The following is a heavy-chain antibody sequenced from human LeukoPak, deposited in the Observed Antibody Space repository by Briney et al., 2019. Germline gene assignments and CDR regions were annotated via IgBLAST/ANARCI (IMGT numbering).Heavy chain of an antibody. J-gene: IGHJ4*02. CDR1: GGSTSSYY. Sequence: SETLSLTCTVSGGSTSSYYWSWIRQPAGKGLEWIGRIYTSGSTNYNPSLKSRVTMSVDTSKNQFSLKLSSVTAADTAVYYCARGDYDILTGYLGFDYWGQGTLVTVSS. CDR2: IYTSGST. V-gene: IGHV4-4*07. D-gene: IGHD3-9*01. CDR3: ARGDYDILTGYLGFDY.